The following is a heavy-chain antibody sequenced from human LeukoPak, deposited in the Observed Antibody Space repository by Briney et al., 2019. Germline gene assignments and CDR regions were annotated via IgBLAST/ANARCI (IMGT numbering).Heavy chain of an antibody. CDR3: AKDFSVYNYDSRVLDY. CDR1: GFTFSSYG. J-gene: IGHJ4*02. V-gene: IGHV3-30*18. Sequence: PGRSLRLSCAASGFTFSSYGMHWVRQAPGKGLEWVAVISYDGSNKYYADSVKGRFTISRDNSKNTLYLQMNRLRAEDTAVYYCAKDFSVYNYDSRVLDYWGQGTLVTVSS. D-gene: IGHD3-22*01. CDR2: ISYDGSNK.